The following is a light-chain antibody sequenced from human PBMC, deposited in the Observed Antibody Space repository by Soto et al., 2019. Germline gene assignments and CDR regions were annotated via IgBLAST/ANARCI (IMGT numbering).Light chain of an antibody. Sequence: IPMPQSPSTRSASLGDRVTIPCQASQSISTWLDWHQQKPGKAPKLLISKASSLESGVPSRFSGSGSGTEFTLTISSLQPDDFATYYCQQYNSYSWTFGQGTKVDI. V-gene: IGKV1-5*03. J-gene: IGKJ1*01. CDR2: KAS. CDR3: QQYNSYSWT. CDR1: QSISTW.